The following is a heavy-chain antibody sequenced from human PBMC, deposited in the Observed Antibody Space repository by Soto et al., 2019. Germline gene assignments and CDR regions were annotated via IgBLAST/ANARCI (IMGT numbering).Heavy chain of an antibody. Sequence: GGSLRLSCAASGFPFSTYAMTWVRQAPGKGLEWVSTISGSGGSTYYADSVKGRFTISRDNSKNTLYLQMNSLRAEDTAVYYCAKDLLVDDYYYYGMDVWGQGTTVTVSS. V-gene: IGHV3-23*01. D-gene: IGHD3-9*01. CDR3: AKDLLVDDYYYYGMDV. J-gene: IGHJ6*02. CDR1: GFPFSTYA. CDR2: ISGSGGST.